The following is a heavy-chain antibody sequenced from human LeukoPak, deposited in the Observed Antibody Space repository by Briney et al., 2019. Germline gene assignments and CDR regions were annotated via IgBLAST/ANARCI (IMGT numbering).Heavy chain of an antibody. J-gene: IGHJ4*02. CDR2: IWYDGSNK. Sequence: GQSLRLSCEASGFTFTSYGMHWVRQAPGKGLEWVAAIWYDGSNKYYSDSLKGRFTISRDNSKSTLYLQMNSLRVEDTAVHHCARSGGDFYDSSGYGVIDYWGRGTLVTVSS. CDR3: ARSGGDFYDSSGYGVIDY. V-gene: IGHV3-33*01. D-gene: IGHD3-22*01. CDR1: GFTFTSYG.